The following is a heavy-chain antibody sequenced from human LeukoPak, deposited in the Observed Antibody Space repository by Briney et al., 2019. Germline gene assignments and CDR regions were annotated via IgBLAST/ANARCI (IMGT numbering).Heavy chain of an antibody. J-gene: IGHJ6*04. Sequence: ASVKVSCKASGGTFSSYAISWVRQAPGQGLEWMGRIIPILGIANYAQKFQGRVTITADKSTSTAYMELRSLRSDDTAVYYCARATVWEMDVWGKGTTVTVSS. V-gene: IGHV1-69*04. CDR1: GGTFSSYA. CDR2: IIPILGIA. CDR3: ARATVWEMDV. D-gene: IGHD1-26*01.